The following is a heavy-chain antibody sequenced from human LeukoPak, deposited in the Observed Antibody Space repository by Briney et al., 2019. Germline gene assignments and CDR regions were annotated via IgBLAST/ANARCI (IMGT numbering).Heavy chain of an antibody. CDR3: ARHRGYSSSWFDY. CDR1: GGSISSYY. D-gene: IGHD6-13*01. CDR2: IYYSGST. V-gene: IGHV4-59*08. Sequence: SETLSLTCTVSGGSISSYYWSWIRQPPGKGLEWIGYIYYSGSTNYNPSLKSRVTISVDTSKNQFSLKLSSVTAADTAVYYCARHRGYSSSWFDYWGQGTLVTVSS. J-gene: IGHJ4*02.